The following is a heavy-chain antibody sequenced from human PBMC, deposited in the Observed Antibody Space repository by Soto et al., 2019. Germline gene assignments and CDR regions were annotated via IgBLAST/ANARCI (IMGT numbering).Heavy chain of an antibody. D-gene: IGHD2-2*01. J-gene: IGHJ4*02. V-gene: IGHV4-39*01. CDR2: IYYSGST. Sequence: SETLSLTCTVSGCSISSSSYYWGWIRQPPGKGLEWIGSIYYSGSTYYNPSLKSRVTISVDTSKNQFSLKLSSVTAADTAVYYCARRRREDIVVVPAASSIDYWGQGTLVTVSS. CDR3: ARRRREDIVVVPAASSIDY. CDR1: GCSISSSSYY.